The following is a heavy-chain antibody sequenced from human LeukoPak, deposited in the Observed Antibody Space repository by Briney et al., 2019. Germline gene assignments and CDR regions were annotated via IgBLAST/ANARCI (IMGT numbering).Heavy chain of an antibody. D-gene: IGHD3-10*02. V-gene: IGHV3-23*01. CDR2: LSPSGGIT. J-gene: IGHJ4*02. CDR1: GLTFSTYA. CDR3: AKGVNYFVLEY. Sequence: GGSLRLSCAACGLTFSTYAIRWVRQAPGKGLEWVSALSPSGGITYYEDSVKGRFTISRDNSKNTLYLQMNSLSAEDTAVYYLAKGVNYFVLEYWGQGTLVTISS.